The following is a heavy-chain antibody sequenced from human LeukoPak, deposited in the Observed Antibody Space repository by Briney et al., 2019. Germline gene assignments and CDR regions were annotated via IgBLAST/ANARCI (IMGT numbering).Heavy chain of an antibody. CDR3: LRDQVGSS. Sequence: GGSLRLSWAASGFTFSSSWITWVRQAPGKGLEWGANIKEDGSDENYLDSVKGRFTISRDNAKNSLYLQMYRLRAEDTPVYCCLRDQVGSSSGQGTPVTVSS. CDR1: GFTFSSSW. V-gene: IGHV3-7*01. CDR2: IKEDGSDE. J-gene: IGHJ5*02. D-gene: IGHD6-13*01.